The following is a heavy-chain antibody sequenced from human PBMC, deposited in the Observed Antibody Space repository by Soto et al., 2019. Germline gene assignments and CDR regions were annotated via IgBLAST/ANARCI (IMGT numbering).Heavy chain of an antibody. J-gene: IGHJ4*02. D-gene: IGHD3-9*01. Sequence: SETLSLTCTVSGGSISSSSYYWGWIRQPPGKGLEGIGSIYYSGSTYYNPSLKSRVTISVDTSKNQFSLKLSSVTAADTAVYYCAILRYFDWLFDYWGQGTLVTVSS. CDR2: IYYSGST. V-gene: IGHV4-39*01. CDR3: AILRYFDWLFDY. CDR1: GGSISSSSYY.